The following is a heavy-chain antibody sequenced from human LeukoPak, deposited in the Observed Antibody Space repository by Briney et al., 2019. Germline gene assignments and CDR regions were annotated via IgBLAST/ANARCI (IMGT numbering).Heavy chain of an antibody. J-gene: IGHJ4*02. D-gene: IGHD1-26*01. V-gene: IGHV4-31*03. CDR1: GASISSGAYY. CDR2: IYYSGST. Sequence: SETLSLTCTVSGASISSGAYYWSWIRQHPGKGLEWIGYIYYSGSTYYNPSLKSRLTISVDTSKNQFSLKLSSVTAADTAVYYCARILWRSGSYYFDYWGQGTLVTVSS. CDR3: ARILWRSGSYYFDY.